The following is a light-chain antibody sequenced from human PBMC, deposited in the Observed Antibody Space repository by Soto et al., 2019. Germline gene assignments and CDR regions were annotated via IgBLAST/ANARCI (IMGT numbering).Light chain of an antibody. J-gene: IGLJ2*01. CDR1: SSDVGGHKY. CDR2: DVS. Sequence: QSVLTQPASVSGSPGQSITISCPGSSSDVGGHKYVSWYQQHPNRAPKLIIFDVSNRPSGVPNRFSGSKSDNTASLTISGLQAEDEADYYCSSYTSSSTLIFGGGTKLTVL. V-gene: IGLV2-14*03. CDR3: SSYTSSSTLI.